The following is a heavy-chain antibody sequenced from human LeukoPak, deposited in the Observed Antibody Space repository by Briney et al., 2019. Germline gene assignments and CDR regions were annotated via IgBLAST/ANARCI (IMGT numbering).Heavy chain of an antibody. Sequence: SETLSLTCTVSGYSISSGYYWGWIRQPPGKGLEWIGSIYHSGSTYYNPSLKSRVTISVDTSKNQFSLKLSSVTAADTAVYYCAREGGYGGNSGRVYYFDYWGQGTLVTVSS. V-gene: IGHV4-38-2*02. CDR3: AREGGYGGNSGRVYYFDY. D-gene: IGHD4-23*01. CDR2: IYHSGST. CDR1: GYSISSGYY. J-gene: IGHJ4*02.